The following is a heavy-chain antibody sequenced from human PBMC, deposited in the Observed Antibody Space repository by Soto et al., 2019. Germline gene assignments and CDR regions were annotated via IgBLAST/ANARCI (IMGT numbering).Heavy chain of an antibody. J-gene: IGHJ6*03. D-gene: IGHD3-10*01. Sequence: ASVKVSCKASGYTFTSYGISWVRQAPGQGLEWMGWISAYNGNTNYAQKLQGRVTMTTDTSTSTAYMELRSLRSDDTAVYYCARFYGSGSSYNGIVGAVQPEYYSSYMEVRGKETTVTVA. CDR3: ARFYGSGSSYNGIVGAVQPEYYSSYMEV. CDR1: GYTFTSYG. CDR2: ISAYNGNT. V-gene: IGHV1-18*01.